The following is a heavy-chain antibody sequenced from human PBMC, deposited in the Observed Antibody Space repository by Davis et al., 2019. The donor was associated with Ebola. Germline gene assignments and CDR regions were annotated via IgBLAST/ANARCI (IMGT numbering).Heavy chain of an antibody. V-gene: IGHV3-23*01. CDR1: GFTFSSYA. CDR3: ATFRGVWFGELSPFRFDY. D-gene: IGHD3-10*01. CDR2: ISGSGGST. J-gene: IGHJ4*02. Sequence: PGGSLRLSCAGSGFTFSSYAMSWVRQAPGKGLEWVSAISGSGGSTYYADSVKGRFTISRDNSKNTLSLQMNSLGAEDTAVYYCATFRGVWFGELSPFRFDYWGQGTLVTVSS.